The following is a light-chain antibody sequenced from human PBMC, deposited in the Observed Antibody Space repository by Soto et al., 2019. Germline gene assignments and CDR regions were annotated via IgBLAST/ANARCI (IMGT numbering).Light chain of an antibody. CDR2: GAS. Sequence: EIVMTQSPVTLSVSPGERGTLSCRASQSVSTKLMWYQQKPGQAPRLLIYGASTRATGIPDRFSGGGSGTEFSLTISSLQSEDFAVYYCLQYNDWPYTFGQGTRV. CDR3: LQYNDWPYT. J-gene: IGKJ2*01. CDR1: QSVSTK. V-gene: IGKV3-15*01.